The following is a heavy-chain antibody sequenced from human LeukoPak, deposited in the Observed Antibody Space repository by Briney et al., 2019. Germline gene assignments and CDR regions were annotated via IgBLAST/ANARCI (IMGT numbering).Heavy chain of an antibody. CDR3: ARTGRITMVRGVPNWFDP. CDR2: INNSGST. CDR1: GGSFSGYY. V-gene: IGHV4-34*01. D-gene: IGHD3-10*01. J-gene: IGHJ5*02. Sequence: PSETLSLTCAVYGGSFSGYYWSWIRQPPGKGLEGIGEINNSGSTNYNPSLKSRVTVSVDTSKNQFSLKLSSVTAADTAVYYCARTGRITMVRGVPNWFDPWGQGTLVTVSS.